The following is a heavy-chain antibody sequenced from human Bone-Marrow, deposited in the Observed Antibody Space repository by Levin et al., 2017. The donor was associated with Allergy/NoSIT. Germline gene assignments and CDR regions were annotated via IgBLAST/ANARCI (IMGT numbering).Heavy chain of an antibody. Sequence: PGESLKISCAASGFTFSDYGMHWVRQAPGKGLEWVAVVSYDGRTKHSADSVKGRFTASRDTSKNTLYLHMNSLRLDDTAVYFCAKGKGSTSPLDVWGHGTTVTVSS. CDR1: GFTFSDYG. CDR2: VSYDGRTK. CDR3: AKGKGSTSPLDV. J-gene: IGHJ6*02. D-gene: IGHD2-2*01. V-gene: IGHV3-30*18.